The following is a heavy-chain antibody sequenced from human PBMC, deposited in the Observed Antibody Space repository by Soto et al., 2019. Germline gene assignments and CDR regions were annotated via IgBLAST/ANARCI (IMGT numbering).Heavy chain of an antibody. CDR3: ASRANYGDYIAY. D-gene: IGHD4-17*01. Sequence: ILSLTCAVSGGSISRGGYSWSWIRQPPGKGLEWIGYIYHFGSTYYNPSLKSRVTISVDRSKNQFSLKLNSVTAADTAVYYCASRANYGDYIAYWRQGTLVTVSS. CDR2: IYHFGST. CDR1: GGSISRGGYS. J-gene: IGHJ4*02. V-gene: IGHV4-30-2*01.